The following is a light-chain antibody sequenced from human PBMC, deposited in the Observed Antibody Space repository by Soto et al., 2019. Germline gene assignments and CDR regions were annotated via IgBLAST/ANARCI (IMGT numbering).Light chain of an antibody. Sequence: QPVLTQPPSASASLGASVTLTCTLSSGYSNYKVDWYQQRPGKGPRFVMRVGTGGIVGSKGYGIPDRSSVLGSGLNRYLTIKNIQEEDESDYHGGADHGSGSNIFYVFGTGTKLTVL. CDR1: SGYSNYK. V-gene: IGLV9-49*01. CDR2: VGTGGIVG. CDR3: GADHGSGSNIFYV. J-gene: IGLJ1*01.